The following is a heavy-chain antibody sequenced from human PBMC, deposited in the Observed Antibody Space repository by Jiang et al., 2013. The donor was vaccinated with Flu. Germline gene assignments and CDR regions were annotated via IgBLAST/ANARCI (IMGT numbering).Heavy chain of an antibody. CDR2: INPNSGGT. CDR3: ARRHYSPFDI. V-gene: IGHV1-2*06. CDR1: GYTFTDYF. J-gene: IGHJ3*02. D-gene: IGHD5-18*01. Sequence: SVKVSCKASGYTFTDYFLHWVRLAPGQGLEWMGRINPNSGGTNFAQKFQGRVTMARDTSISTAYMELSRLTADDTAMYFCARRHYSPFDIWGQGTMVTVSS.